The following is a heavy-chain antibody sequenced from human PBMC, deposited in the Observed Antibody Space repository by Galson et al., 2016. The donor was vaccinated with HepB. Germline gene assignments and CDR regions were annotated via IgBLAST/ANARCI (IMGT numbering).Heavy chain of an antibody. CDR3: ARQGDFWSGYYVVYYYGMDV. J-gene: IGHJ6*02. CDR2: IYYNGYT. D-gene: IGHD3-3*01. Sequence: SETLSLTCSVSGDSISSRSYYWGWIRQSPGKGLEWIGSIYYNGYTHYNPSLKSRVTISIDTSKNQFSLKLRSVTAADTAVYYCARQGDFWSGYYVVYYYGMDVWGQGTTVIVSS. V-gene: IGHV4-39*01. CDR1: GDSISSRSYY.